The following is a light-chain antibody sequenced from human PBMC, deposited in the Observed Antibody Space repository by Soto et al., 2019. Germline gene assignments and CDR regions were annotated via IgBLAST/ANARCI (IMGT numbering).Light chain of an antibody. Sequence: EIVLTQSPGTLSLSTGQRATLSCRASQSVGSQVAWYQQRPGQAPRLLIFGASSRATGVPDRFSGSGSGTHFTLTISRLEPEDFAVYFCQQYGSSPLTFGQGTRLEIK. CDR2: GAS. CDR3: QQYGSSPLT. J-gene: IGKJ5*01. V-gene: IGKV3-20*01. CDR1: QSVGSQ.